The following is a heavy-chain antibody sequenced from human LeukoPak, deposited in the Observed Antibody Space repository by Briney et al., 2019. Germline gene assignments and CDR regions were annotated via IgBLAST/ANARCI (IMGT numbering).Heavy chain of an antibody. CDR1: GGTFSSYA. V-gene: IGHV1-69*13. Sequence: SVKVSCKASGGTFSSYAINWVRQAPGQGLEWMGGIIPIFGTANYAQKFQGRVTITADESTSTAYMELSSLRSEDTAVYYCAREFFVVVPAADLYYYYGMDVWGKGTTVTVSS. J-gene: IGHJ6*04. CDR3: AREFFVVVPAADLYYYYGMDV. CDR2: IIPIFGTA. D-gene: IGHD2-2*01.